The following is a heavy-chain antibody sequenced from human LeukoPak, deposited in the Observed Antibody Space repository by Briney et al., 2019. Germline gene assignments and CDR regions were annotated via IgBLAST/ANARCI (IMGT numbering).Heavy chain of an antibody. J-gene: IGHJ6*02. CDR3: ARDLVVVPAAEYYYYYGMDV. CDR2: INPNSGGT. CDR1: GYTFTGYY. Sequence: GASVKVSCKASGYTFTGYYMHWVRQAPGQGLEWMGWINPNSGGTNYAQKFQGRVTMTRDTSISTAYMELSRLRSDDTAVYYCARDLVVVPAAEYYYYYGMDVWGQGTTVTVSS. V-gene: IGHV1-2*02. D-gene: IGHD2-2*01.